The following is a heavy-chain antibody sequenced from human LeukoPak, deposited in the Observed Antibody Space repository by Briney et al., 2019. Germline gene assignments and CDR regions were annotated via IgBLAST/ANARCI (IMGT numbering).Heavy chain of an antibody. CDR1: DGSISSYY. D-gene: IGHD2-2*01. J-gene: IGHJ4*02. V-gene: IGHV4-4*07. CDR3: ASQGYCSSISCFDY. CDR2: MHTSGST. Sequence: SETLSLTCTVSDGSISSYYWSWIRQPAGKGLEWIGRMHTSGSTNYNPSLKSRVTMSVDTSKNQFFLKLSSVTAADAAVYYCASQGYCSSISCFDYWGQGTLVTVSS.